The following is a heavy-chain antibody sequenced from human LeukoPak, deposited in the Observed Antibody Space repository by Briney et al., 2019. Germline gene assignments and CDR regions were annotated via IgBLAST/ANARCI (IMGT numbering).Heavy chain of an antibody. CDR3: TRSGLATCHY. CDR1: GFAITDHH. J-gene: IGHJ4*02. CDR2: INNGAGAT. D-gene: IGHD3-10*01. Sequence: PGGSLRLSCAASGFAITDHHMDWVRQAPGKGMEWVSSINNGAGATFFADAVRGRFTISRDDSRSMVYLQMNSLSAEDTAVYYCTRSGLATCHYWGRGTLVTVSS. V-gene: IGHV3-23*01.